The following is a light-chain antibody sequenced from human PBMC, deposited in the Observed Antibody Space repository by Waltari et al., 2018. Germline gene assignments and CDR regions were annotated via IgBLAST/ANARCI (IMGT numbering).Light chain of an antibody. V-gene: IGLV2-14*03. CDR1: SSDVGSYNY. CDR3: SSYMDTTTLEL. Sequence: QSALTQPASVSGSPGQSITISCTGTSSDVGSYNYVYWYQQHPGKAPKLIIYDFNNRPSGFSNRFSGAKSGNTASLTISWLQAEDEADYYCSSYMDTTTLELFGGGTSLTVL. J-gene: IGLJ2*01. CDR2: DFN.